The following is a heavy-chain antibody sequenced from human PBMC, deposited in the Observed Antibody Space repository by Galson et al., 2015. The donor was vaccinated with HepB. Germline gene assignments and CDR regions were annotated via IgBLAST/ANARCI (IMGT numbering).Heavy chain of an antibody. CDR3: ARDYSGSYSLDY. D-gene: IGHD1-26*01. CDR2: ISYDGSNK. CDR1: GFTFSSYA. Sequence: SLRLSCAASGFTFSSYAMHWVRQAPGKGLEWVAVISYDGSNKYYADSVKGRFTISRDNSKNTLYLQMNSLRAEDTAVYYCARDYSGSYSLDYWGQGTLVTVSS. J-gene: IGHJ4*02. V-gene: IGHV3-30*04.